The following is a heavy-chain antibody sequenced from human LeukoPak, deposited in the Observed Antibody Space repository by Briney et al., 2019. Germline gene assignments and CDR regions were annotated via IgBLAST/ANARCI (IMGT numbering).Heavy chain of an antibody. CDR2: ISSSSSYI. V-gene: IGHV3-21*01. J-gene: IGHJ6*03. D-gene: IGHD2-15*01. Sequence: GGSLRLSCAASGFTFSSYSMNWVRQAPGKGLEWVSSISSSSSYIYYADSVKGRFTISRDNAKNSLYLQMNSLRAEDTAVYYCARRGRSAGYYMDVWGKGTTVTVSS. CDR1: GFTFSSYS. CDR3: ARRGRSAGYYMDV.